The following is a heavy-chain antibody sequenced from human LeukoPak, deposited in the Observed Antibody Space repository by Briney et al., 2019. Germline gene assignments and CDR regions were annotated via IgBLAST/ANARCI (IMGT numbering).Heavy chain of an antibody. V-gene: IGHV3-64*04. J-gene: IGHJ3*02. CDR1: GFTFSNFV. CDR2: INDNGYNT. CDR3: AKEEAADGDAFDI. Sequence: GGSLRLSCSASGFTFSNFVMHWVRQAPGKGLEYVAIINDNGYNTDYAGSVKGRFTVARDNSKNTLYLQMSSLRAEDTAVYYCAKEEAADGDAFDIWGQGTMVTVSS. D-gene: IGHD6-13*01.